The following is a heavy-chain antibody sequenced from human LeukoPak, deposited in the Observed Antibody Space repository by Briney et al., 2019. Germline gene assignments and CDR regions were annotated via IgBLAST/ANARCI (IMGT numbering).Heavy chain of an antibody. CDR3: AKDRPYYMDV. Sequence: GESLRLSCAVSGFTFSRYSMNWVRQAPGKGLEWVSSISNIGTSIYYADSVKGRFTISRDNAKNSLYLQMDSLRAEDTAVYYCAKDRPYYMDVWGKGTAVTVSS. CDR1: GFTFSRYS. CDR2: ISNIGTSI. V-gene: IGHV3-21*01. J-gene: IGHJ6*03.